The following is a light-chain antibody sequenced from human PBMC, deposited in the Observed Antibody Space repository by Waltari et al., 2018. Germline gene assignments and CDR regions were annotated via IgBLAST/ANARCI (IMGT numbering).Light chain of an antibody. J-gene: IGKJ1*01. V-gene: IGKV3-15*01. CDR3: QQYNNWRTT. CDR2: RAS. Sequence: EVVVTQSPDTLSLSPGETATLSCRASQNVYTNIGWYQQKPGQPPRLLIYRASSRDTGVPARFSGSGSGTEFTLTINSLQSEDFAIYYCQQYNNWRTTFGHGTRVEI. CDR1: QNVYTN.